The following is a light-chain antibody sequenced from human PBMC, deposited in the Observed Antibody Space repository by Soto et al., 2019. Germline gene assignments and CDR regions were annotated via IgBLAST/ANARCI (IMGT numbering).Light chain of an antibody. V-gene: IGKV3-20*01. CDR2: GAS. CDR3: QQYGSSPLT. Sequence: EMVLTQSPGTLSLSLGERATLSCRASQSVSSSYLAWYQQKPGQAPRLLIFGASSRATGIPDRFSGSGSGTDFTLTISRLEPEDFAVYYCQQYGSSPLTFGGGTKVEIK. J-gene: IGKJ4*01. CDR1: QSVSSSY.